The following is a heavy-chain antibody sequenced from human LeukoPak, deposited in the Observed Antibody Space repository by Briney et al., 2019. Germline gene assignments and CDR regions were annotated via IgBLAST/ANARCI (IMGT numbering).Heavy chain of an antibody. CDR2: ITSKTYSYAT. CDR1: GFAFSVSP. D-gene: IGHD5-18*01. V-gene: IGHV3-73*01. CDR3: TRLYTHSYRANFDY. Sequence: GGSLRLSCAASGFAFSVSPMHWVRQASGKGLEWVGHITSKTYSYATTYAESVKGRFTISRDDSKNTAYLQMNSLKTEDTALYYCTRLYTHSYRANFDYWGQGTLVTVSS. J-gene: IGHJ4*02.